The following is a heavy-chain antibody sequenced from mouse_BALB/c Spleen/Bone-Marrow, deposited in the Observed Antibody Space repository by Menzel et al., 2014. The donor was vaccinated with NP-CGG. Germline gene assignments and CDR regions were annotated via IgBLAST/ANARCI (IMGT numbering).Heavy chain of an antibody. J-gene: IGHJ2*01. V-gene: IGHV1-7*01. CDR1: GYTSTSYW. CDR2: INPNTGYP. Sequence: QVQLQQSGAELAKPGASVKMSCKASGYTSTSYWMHWVKQRPGQGLEWIGYINPNTGYPEYNQKFKDKATLTADKSSSTAYMQLSSLTSEDSAVYYCARRFTTVVTTGDYWGQGTTLTVSS. D-gene: IGHD1-1*02. CDR3: ARRFTTVVTTGDY.